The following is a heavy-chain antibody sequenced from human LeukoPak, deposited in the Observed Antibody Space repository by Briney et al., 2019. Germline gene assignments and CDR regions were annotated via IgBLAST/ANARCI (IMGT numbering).Heavy chain of an antibody. Sequence: PSETLPLTCTVSGGSISSSSYYWSWIRQSPGKGLEWIGATYYSETTHYNPSLKSRVTISVDTSKNQVSLMVTSLTAADTAVYYCARRRELGLFFDYWDQGILVTVS. J-gene: IGHJ4*02. CDR2: TYYSETT. D-gene: IGHD1-7*01. CDR1: GGSISSSSYY. CDR3: ARRRELGLFFDY. V-gene: IGHV4-39*01.